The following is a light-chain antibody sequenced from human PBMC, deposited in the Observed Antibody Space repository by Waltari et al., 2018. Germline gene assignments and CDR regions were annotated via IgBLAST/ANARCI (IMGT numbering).Light chain of an antibody. V-gene: IGLV2-14*01. Sequence: QSALTQPASVSGSPGQSITISCTGTRSDVGGYNYVSWYQQYSGKAPKLMIYDVSNRPSGVSNRFSGSKSGNTASLTISGLQTEDEADYYCSSYTTTTALVFGGGTKLTVL. J-gene: IGLJ2*01. CDR2: DVS. CDR3: SSYTTTTALV. CDR1: RSDVGGYNY.